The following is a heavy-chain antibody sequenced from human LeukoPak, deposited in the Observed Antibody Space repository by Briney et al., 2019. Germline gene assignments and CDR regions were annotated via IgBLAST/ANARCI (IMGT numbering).Heavy chain of an antibody. D-gene: IGHD3-22*01. CDR1: GGSISSGGYS. Sequence: SQTLSLTCAVSGGSISSGGYSWGWIRQPPGKGLEWIGYIYHSGSTYYNPSLKSRVTISVDRPKNQFSLKLSSVTAADTAVYYCARVYYYDSSGYSWIFDYWGQGTLVTVSS. CDR2: IYHSGST. J-gene: IGHJ4*02. CDR3: ARVYYYDSSGYSWIFDY. V-gene: IGHV4-30-2*01.